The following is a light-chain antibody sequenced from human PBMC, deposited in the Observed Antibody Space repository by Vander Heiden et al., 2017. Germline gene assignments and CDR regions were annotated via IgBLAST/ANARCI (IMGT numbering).Light chain of an antibody. V-gene: IGLV2-14*03. CDR1: SSDVVDYNY. CDR2: DVS. Sequence: QSALTQPASVSGSPGQSITISCTGTSSDVVDYNYVSWYKQHPGKAPELMIYDVSNRPSGVSNRFSGSKSGNTASLTISGLQAEDEADYYCSSYTSSGTDVFGTGTKVTVL. J-gene: IGLJ1*01. CDR3: SSYTSSGTDV.